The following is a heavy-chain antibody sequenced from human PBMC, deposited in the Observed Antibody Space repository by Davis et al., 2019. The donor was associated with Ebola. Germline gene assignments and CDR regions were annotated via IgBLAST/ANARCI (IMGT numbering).Heavy chain of an antibody. CDR3: ARGRQGEQWLVGTYYYYGMDV. V-gene: IGHV4-39*01. CDR1: GGSIGSSTYY. Sequence: PSETLSLTCTVSGGSIGSSTYYWGWIRQPPGKGLEWIGSVYYSGSTYYNPSLKSRVTMSVDRSKNQFSLKLSSVTAADTAVYYCARGRQGEQWLVGTYYYYGMDVWGKGTTVTVSS. D-gene: IGHD6-19*01. J-gene: IGHJ6*04. CDR2: VYYSGST.